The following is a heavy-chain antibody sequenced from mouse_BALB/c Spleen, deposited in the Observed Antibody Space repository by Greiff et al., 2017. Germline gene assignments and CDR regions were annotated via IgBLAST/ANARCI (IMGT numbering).Heavy chain of an antibody. Sequence: EVKLMESGGGLVQPGGSRKLSCAASGFTFSSFGMHWVRQAPEKGLEWVAYISSGSSTIYYADTVKGRFTISRDNPKNTLFLQMTSLRSEDTAMYYCARSIGSYGNYVAYWGQGTLVTVSA. J-gene: IGHJ3*01. CDR2: ISSGSSTI. CDR1: GFTFSSFG. V-gene: IGHV5-17*02. CDR3: ARSIGSYGNYVAY. D-gene: IGHD2-1*01.